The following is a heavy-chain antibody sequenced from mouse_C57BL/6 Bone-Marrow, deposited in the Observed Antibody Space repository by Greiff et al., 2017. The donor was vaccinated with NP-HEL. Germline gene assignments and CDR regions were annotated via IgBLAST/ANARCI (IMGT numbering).Heavy chain of an antibody. J-gene: IGHJ4*01. CDR3: ARYGNYAMDY. Sequence: EVMLVESGGGLVQPGGSLSLSCAASGFTFTDYYMSWVRQPPGKALEWLGFIRNKANGYTTEYSASVKGRFTISRDNSQSILYLQMNALGAEDSVTYYCARYGNYAMDYWGQGTSVTVSS. V-gene: IGHV7-3*01. CDR2: IRNKANGYTT. CDR1: GFTFTDYY.